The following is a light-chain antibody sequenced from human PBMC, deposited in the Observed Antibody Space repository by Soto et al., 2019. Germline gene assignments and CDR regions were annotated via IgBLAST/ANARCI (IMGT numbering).Light chain of an antibody. Sequence: DVLMTQSPSTLSASVGDTVTISCRASDNIKNWLAWYRQKPGKAPELLIYEASSLESGVRSRFSGRGFGTDVSITLSSLEPDDVSQYYCQQYNDNFGGGTRVEI. CDR2: EAS. J-gene: IGKJ4*01. CDR3: QQYNDN. CDR1: DNIKNW. V-gene: IGKV1-5*03.